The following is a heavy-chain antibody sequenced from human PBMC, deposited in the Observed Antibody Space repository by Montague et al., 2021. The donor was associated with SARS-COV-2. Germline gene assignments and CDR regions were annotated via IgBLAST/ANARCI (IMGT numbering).Heavy chain of an antibody. CDR3: ARRSSGYCSGGSCYSAFDP. CDR2: IYYTGST. CDR1: GGSINNYY. D-gene: IGHD2-15*01. Sequence: SETLSLTCNVSGGSINNYYWSWIRQSPGRGLEWIGYIYYTGSTTRNPSLDSRVTISLDTSRDLVSLELRSLTAADTAVYYCARRSSGYCSGGSCYSAFDPWGQGTLVTVSS. V-gene: IGHV4-59*01. J-gene: IGHJ5*02.